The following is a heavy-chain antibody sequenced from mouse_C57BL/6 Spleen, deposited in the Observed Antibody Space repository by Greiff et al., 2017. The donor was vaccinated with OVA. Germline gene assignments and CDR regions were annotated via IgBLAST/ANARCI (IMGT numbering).Heavy chain of an antibody. D-gene: IGHD2-4*01. CDR2: INPGSGGT. CDR3: ARGGMNDDYAFAY. V-gene: IGHV1-54*01. J-gene: IGHJ3*01. Sequence: QVQLQQSGAELVRPGTSVKVSCKASGYAFTNYLIEWVKQRPGQGLEWIGVINPGSGGTNYNEKFKGKATLTADKSSSTAYMQLSSLTSEDSAVYVCARGGMNDDYAFAYWGQGTLVTVSA. CDR1: GYAFTNYL.